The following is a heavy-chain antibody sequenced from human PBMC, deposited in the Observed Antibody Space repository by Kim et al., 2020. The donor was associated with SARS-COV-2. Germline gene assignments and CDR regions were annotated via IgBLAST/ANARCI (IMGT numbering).Heavy chain of an antibody. V-gene: IGHV4-39*01. CDR3: ARHVERYSSSWSDYEGNWFDP. CDR2: IYYSGSP. D-gene: IGHD6-13*01. CDR1: GGSISSSSYY. J-gene: IGHJ5*02. Sequence: SETLSLTCTVSGGSISSSSYYWGWIRQPPGKGLEWFGSIYYSGSPYYNPSLKSRVTISVDTSKNQFSLKLSSVTAADTAVYYCARHVERYSSSWSDYEGNWFDPWGQGTLVTVSS.